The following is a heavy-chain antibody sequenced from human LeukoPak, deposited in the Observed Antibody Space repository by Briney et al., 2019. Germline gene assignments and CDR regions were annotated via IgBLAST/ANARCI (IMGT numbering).Heavy chain of an antibody. CDR1: GYSFTSYW. V-gene: IGHV5-51*01. Sequence: GESLKISCQCSGYSFTSYWIGWVRQMPGKGLEWMGIIYPDDSDTKYSPSFQGQVTISADKSISTAYLQWSSLKASDTAMYYCARLAFCTNAVCFSNYYYSMDVWGRGTTVTVSS. J-gene: IGHJ6*03. CDR2: IYPDDSDT. CDR3: ARLAFCTNAVCFSNYYYSMDV. D-gene: IGHD2-8*01.